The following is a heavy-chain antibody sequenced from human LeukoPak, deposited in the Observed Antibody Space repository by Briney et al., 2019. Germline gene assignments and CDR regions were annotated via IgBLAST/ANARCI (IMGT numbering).Heavy chain of an antibody. CDR2: ISSSSNTI. Sequence: GGSLRLSCAASGFTFSSYSMNWVRQAPGKGLEWVSYISSSSNTIYYAASVKGRFTISRDNAKNSLYLQMNSLRAEDTAVYYCARADRLLWFGELLHPHMDVWGQGTTVTVSS. V-gene: IGHV3-48*01. D-gene: IGHD3-10*01. CDR3: ARADRLLWFGELLHPHMDV. J-gene: IGHJ6*02. CDR1: GFTFSSYS.